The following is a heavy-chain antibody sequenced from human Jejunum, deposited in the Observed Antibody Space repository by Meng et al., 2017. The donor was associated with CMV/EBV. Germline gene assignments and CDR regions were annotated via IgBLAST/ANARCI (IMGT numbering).Heavy chain of an antibody. Sequence: YIFTSHGVSWVGKGAGRELEWVGWISGRGGSPKYAKKLQDRGAMTAETSTSTAFMELRSMRSDDTAMYYCATDPHSCSGGNCWEWFDPWGQGTLVTVSS. J-gene: IGHJ5*02. V-gene: IGHV1-18*01. CDR3: ATDPHSCSGGNCWEWFDP. D-gene: IGHD2-15*01. CDR1: YIFTSHG. CDR2: ISGRGGSP.